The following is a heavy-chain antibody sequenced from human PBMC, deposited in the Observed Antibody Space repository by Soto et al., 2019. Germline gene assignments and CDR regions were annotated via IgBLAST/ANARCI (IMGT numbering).Heavy chain of an antibody. CDR2: IIPIFGTA. V-gene: IGHV1-69*06. CDR3: ARALDPATAIPSAFDI. J-gene: IGHJ3*02. D-gene: IGHD2-2*02. Sequence: QVQLVQSGAEVQKPGSSVKVSCKASGGTFSSYAISWVRQAPGQGLEWMGGIIPIFGTANYAQKFQGRVTITADKSTSTAYMELSSLRSEDTAVYYCARALDPATAIPSAFDIWGQGTMVTVSS. CDR1: GGTFSSYA.